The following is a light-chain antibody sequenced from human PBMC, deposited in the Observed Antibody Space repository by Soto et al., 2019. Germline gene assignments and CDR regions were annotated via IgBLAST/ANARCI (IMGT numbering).Light chain of an antibody. J-gene: IGLJ2*01. CDR1: SGHSNYA. Sequence: QPVLTQSPSASASLGASVKLTCTLSSGHSNYAIAWHQQQPEKGPRYLMKLNSDGRHSKGDGIPDRFSGSSSGAERYLTISCLQSEDEADYYCQTWGTGIQVFGGGTKLTVL. V-gene: IGLV4-69*01. CDR2: LNSDGRH. CDR3: QTWGTGIQV.